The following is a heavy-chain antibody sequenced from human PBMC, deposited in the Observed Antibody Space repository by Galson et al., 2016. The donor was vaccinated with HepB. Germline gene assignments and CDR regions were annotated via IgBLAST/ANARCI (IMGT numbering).Heavy chain of an antibody. CDR1: GFTFDDYA. CDR3: ARGLRAGYYWSFDV. V-gene: IGHV3-43D*04. D-gene: IGHD1-26*01. J-gene: IGHJ6*02. CDR2: ISWDAGNT. Sequence: SLRLSCAASGFTFDDYAMHWVRQAPGKGLEWVSLISWDAGNTYYADSVKGRFTISREDGENSLYLQMNSLRAGDTAVYHCARGLRAGYYWSFDVWGQGTTVTVSS.